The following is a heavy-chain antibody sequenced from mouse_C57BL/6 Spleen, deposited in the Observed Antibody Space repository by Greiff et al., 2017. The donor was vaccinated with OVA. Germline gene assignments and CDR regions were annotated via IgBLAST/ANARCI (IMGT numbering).Heavy chain of an antibody. J-gene: IGHJ3*01. D-gene: IGHD3-2*02. Sequence: EVKLQESGGGLVKPGGSLKLSCAASGFTFSDYGMHWVRQAPEKGLEWVAYISSGSSTIYYADTVKGRFTISRDNATNTLFLQMTSLRSEDTAMYYCAIRQLRSFAYWGQGTLVTVSA. CDR2: ISSGSSTI. CDR3: AIRQLRSFAY. V-gene: IGHV5-17*01. CDR1: GFTFSDYG.